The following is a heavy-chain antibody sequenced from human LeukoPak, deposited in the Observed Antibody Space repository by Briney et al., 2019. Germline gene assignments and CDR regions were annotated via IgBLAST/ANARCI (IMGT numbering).Heavy chain of an antibody. CDR1: GGTFSSYA. D-gene: IGHD6-19*01. J-gene: IGHJ5*02. CDR2: TIPIFGTA. CDR3: ARDSSNSSGWYRENWFDP. V-gene: IGHV1-69*13. Sequence: SVKVSCKASGGTFSSYAISWVRQAPGQGLEWMGGTIPIFGTANYAQKFQGRVTITADESTSTAYMELSSLRSEDTAVYYCARDSSNSSGWYRENWFDPWGQGTLVTVSS.